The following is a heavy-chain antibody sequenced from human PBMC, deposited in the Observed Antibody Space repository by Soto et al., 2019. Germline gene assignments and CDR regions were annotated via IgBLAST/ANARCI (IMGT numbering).Heavy chain of an antibody. V-gene: IGHV3-21*01. CDR1: GFTFSSYS. CDR3: ARAPDSSGIDY. Sequence: PVGSLILSCAASGFTFSSYSGSWVRQAPGKGLEWVSSISSSSSYIYYADSVKGRFTISRDNAKNSLYLQMNSLRAEDTAVYYCARAPDSSGIDYWGQGTLVTVSS. D-gene: IGHD3-22*01. J-gene: IGHJ4*02. CDR2: ISSSSSYI.